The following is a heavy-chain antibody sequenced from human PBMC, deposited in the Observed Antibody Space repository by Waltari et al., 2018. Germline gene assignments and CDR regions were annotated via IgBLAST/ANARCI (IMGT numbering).Heavy chain of an antibody. V-gene: IGHV1-2*02. Sequence: QVQLVQSGAEVKKPGASVKVSCKASAYSFTDYYMHWMRQAPGQGLEWMGWINPNNGGTDYAQNLQGRVTMTRDTSISTAYMELSRLTSDDTAVYYCAKVTSGAVAFEYWGQGTLVTVSS. CDR2: INPNNGGT. J-gene: IGHJ4*02. D-gene: IGHD6-19*01. CDR1: AYSFTDYY. CDR3: AKVTSGAVAFEY.